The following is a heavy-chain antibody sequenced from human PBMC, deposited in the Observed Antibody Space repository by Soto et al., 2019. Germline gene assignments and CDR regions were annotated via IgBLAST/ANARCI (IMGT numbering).Heavy chain of an antibody. D-gene: IGHD2-2*01. J-gene: IGHJ4*02. Sequence: GGSLRLSCAASGFTFSSYAMSWVRQAPGKGLEWVSAISGSGGSTYYADSVKGRFTISRDNSKNTLYLQMNSLRAEDTAVYYCAKGGSAGVSHSTLDYWGQGTLVTVSS. CDR3: AKGGSAGVSHSTLDY. CDR1: GFTFSSYA. CDR2: ISGSGGST. V-gene: IGHV3-23*01.